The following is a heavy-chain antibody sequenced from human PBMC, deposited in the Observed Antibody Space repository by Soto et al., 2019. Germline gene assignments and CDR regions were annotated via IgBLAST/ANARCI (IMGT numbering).Heavy chain of an antibody. CDR2: ILPFFGTA. CDR1: GGTFRTES. J-gene: IGHJ3*01. V-gene: IGHV1-69*13. D-gene: IGHD4-17*01. CDR3: ARGHEYGGNSAACAV. Sequence: QVHLVQSGAEVKKPGSSVKVSCKYSGGTFRTESINWVRQAPGQGLEWMGGILPFFGTADYAPRFQGRVTITADGATTTAYMELSSLTSQDTAVHFCARGHEYGGNSAACAVWGQGTMVPVSS.